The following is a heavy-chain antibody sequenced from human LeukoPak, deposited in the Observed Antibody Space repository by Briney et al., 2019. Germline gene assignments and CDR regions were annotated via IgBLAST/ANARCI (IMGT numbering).Heavy chain of an antibody. CDR1: GFTFSSYA. CDR3: AKGSTVTTYRQGAFDI. CDR2: ITVSGGST. V-gene: IGHV3-23*01. D-gene: IGHD4-17*01. J-gene: IGHJ3*02. Sequence: PGGSLTLSCAASGFTFSSYAMSWVRQPPGKGLEWGSAITVSGGSTYYADSVKGRFTISRDNSKNTLYLQMNSLRAEHTAVYYCAKGSTVTTYRQGAFDIWGQGTMVSVS.